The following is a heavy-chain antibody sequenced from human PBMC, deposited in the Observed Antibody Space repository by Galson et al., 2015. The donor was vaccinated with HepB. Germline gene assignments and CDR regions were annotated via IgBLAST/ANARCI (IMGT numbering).Heavy chain of an antibody. CDR2: ISSIGSDI. Sequence: SLRLSCAASGFTFSNYGMNWVRQAPGKGLEWLSYISSIGSDIDYADSVRDPFTISRDNAKNSVYLQMSSLRAEDTAVYYCARGKYSGTYSYHYYGMDVWGQGTTVTVSS. CDR3: ARGKYSGTYSYHYYGMDV. J-gene: IGHJ6*02. V-gene: IGHV3-21*05. CDR1: GFTFSNYG. D-gene: IGHD1-26*01.